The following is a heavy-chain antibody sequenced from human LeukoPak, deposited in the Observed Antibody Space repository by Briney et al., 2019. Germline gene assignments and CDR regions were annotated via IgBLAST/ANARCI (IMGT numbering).Heavy chain of an antibody. CDR3: ARGIGRDTAMVYYYYYYMDV. CDR1: GGSFSGYY. Sequence: PPETLSLTCAVYGGSFSGYYWSWIRQPPGKGLEWIGEINHSGSTNYNPSLKSRVTISVDTSKNQCSLKLSSVTAADTAVYYCARGIGRDTAMVYYYYYYMDVWGKGTTVTVSS. J-gene: IGHJ6*03. V-gene: IGHV4-34*01. CDR2: INHSGST. D-gene: IGHD5-18*01.